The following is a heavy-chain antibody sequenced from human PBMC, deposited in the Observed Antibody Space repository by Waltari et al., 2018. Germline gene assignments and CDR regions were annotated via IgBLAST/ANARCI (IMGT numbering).Heavy chain of an antibody. Sequence: QVQLQELGPGLVKPSETLSLTCAVSGSSLRRGYWWGWIRQPPGKGLEWIASIYYTGTTTHYTPSLRSRVTISADTSKNQFSLRLTSVTAADTAIYYCANNEWGLPVDWGQGTLVTVSS. J-gene: IGHJ4*02. V-gene: IGHV4-38-2*01. CDR1: GSSLRRGYW. D-gene: IGHD1-26*01. CDR2: IYYTGTTT. CDR3: ANNEWGLPVD.